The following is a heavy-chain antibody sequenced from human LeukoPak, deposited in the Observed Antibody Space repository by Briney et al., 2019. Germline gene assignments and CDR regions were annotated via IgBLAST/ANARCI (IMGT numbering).Heavy chain of an antibody. CDR2: IYPGESDT. Sequence: GESLKISCKGSGYSFTSYWIGWVRQMPGKGLEWMGIIYPGESDTRYSPSFQGQVTISADKSISTAYLQWSSLKASDTAMYYCARHYRNYDILTGYYQYYFDYWGQGTLVTVSS. CDR3: ARHYRNYDILTGYYQYYFDY. J-gene: IGHJ4*02. CDR1: GYSFTSYW. V-gene: IGHV5-51*01. D-gene: IGHD3-9*01.